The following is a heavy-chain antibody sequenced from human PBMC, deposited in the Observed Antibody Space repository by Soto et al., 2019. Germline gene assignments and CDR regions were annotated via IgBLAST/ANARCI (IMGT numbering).Heavy chain of an antibody. D-gene: IGHD5-18*01. V-gene: IGHV3-9*01. CDR2: ISWNSGNI. J-gene: IGHJ4*02. CDR1: GFTFSTYA. CDR3: VRSKGGYSYGTPFDY. Sequence: EVQLLESGGGLIQPGGSLRLSCAASGFTFSTYAMSWVRQVLGKGLEWVSSISWNSGNIGYADSVKGRFTTSRDNAKNSLYLQMNSLRPEDTALYYCVRSKGGYSYGTPFDYWGQGTLVTVSS.